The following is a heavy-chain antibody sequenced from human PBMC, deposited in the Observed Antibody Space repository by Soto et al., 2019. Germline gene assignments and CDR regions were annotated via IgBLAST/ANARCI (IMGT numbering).Heavy chain of an antibody. CDR1: GGSISSYY. V-gene: IGHV4-59*08. CDR3: ARRSMATIYYGMDV. CDR2: IYYSGST. D-gene: IGHD5-12*01. Sequence: PSETLSLTCTVSGGSISSYYWSWIRQPPGKGLEWIGYIYYSGSTNYNPSLKSRVTISVDTSKNQFSLKLSSVTAADTAVYYCARRSMATIYYGMDVWGQGTTVTVSS. J-gene: IGHJ6*02.